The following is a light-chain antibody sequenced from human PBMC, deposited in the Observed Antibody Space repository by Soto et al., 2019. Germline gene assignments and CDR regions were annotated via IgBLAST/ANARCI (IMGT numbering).Light chain of an antibody. V-gene: IGLV2-23*01. Sequence: QSALTQPASVSGSPGQSITISCTGTSSDVGSYNTVSWYQQHPGKAPKLMIYEGSNRPSGVSNRFSGSKSGNTASLTISGLQAEDEADYYCCSYAGSRVFGGGTKLTVL. CDR2: EGS. CDR1: SSDVGSYNT. J-gene: IGLJ3*02. CDR3: CSYAGSRV.